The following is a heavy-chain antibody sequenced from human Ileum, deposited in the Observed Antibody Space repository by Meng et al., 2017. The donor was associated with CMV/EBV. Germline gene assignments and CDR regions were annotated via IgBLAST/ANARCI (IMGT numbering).Heavy chain of an antibody. V-gene: IGHV4-34*01. CDR1: GGSLRASY. D-gene: IGHD5-18*01. CDR2: IHPRGTL. J-gene: IGHJ4*01. CDR3: ARGWDTNKVAFH. Sequence: LLQRGARILKLSASLSFSCAVHGGSLRASYWTWILQVPWQEREWIGEIHPRGTLNYDPPLEGRVTISEYPSTNQFSLRLTSRTAGHTTVYYCARGWDTNKVAFHCGHPTLVTVSS.